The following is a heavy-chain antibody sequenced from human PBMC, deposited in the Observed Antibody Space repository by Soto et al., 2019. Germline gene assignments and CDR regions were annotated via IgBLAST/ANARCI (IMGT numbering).Heavy chain of an antibody. J-gene: IGHJ4*02. CDR1: GFTFSSYS. CDR3: ARDGSIEAIDY. CDR2: ISSSSSYI. Sequence: GGSLRLSCAASGFTFSSYSMNWVRQAPGKGLEWVSSISSSSSYIYYADSVKGRFTISRENGKNSMYLQMNSLRAEDTAVYLCARDGSIEAIDYWGQGTLVTVSS. V-gene: IGHV3-21*01. D-gene: IGHD6-6*01.